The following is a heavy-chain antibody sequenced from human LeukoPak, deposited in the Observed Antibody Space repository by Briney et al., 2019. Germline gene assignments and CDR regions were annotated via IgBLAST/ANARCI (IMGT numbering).Heavy chain of an antibody. J-gene: IGHJ5*02. Sequence: PSETLSPTCTVSGYSISSGYYWGWIRQPPGKGLEWIGSIYHSGSTYYNPSLKSRVTISVDTSKNQFSLKLSSVTAADTAVYYCARERAYYYDSSGYPHWFDPWGQGTLVTVSS. V-gene: IGHV4-38-2*02. D-gene: IGHD3-22*01. CDR3: ARERAYYYDSSGYPHWFDP. CDR2: IYHSGST. CDR1: GYSISSGYY.